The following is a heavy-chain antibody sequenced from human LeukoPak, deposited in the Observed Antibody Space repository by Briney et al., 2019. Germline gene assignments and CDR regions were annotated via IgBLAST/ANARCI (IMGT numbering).Heavy chain of an antibody. J-gene: IGHJ4*02. CDR3: ARGSYSGSPFDY. D-gene: IGHD1-26*01. CDR2: ISAYNGNT. CDR1: GYTFTSYG. Sequence: GASVKVSCKASGYTFTSYGVSWVRQAPGQGLEWMGWISAYNGNTNYAQKLQGRVTMTRNTSISTAYMELSSLRSEDTAVYYCARGSYSGSPFDYWGQGTLVTVSS. V-gene: IGHV1-18*01.